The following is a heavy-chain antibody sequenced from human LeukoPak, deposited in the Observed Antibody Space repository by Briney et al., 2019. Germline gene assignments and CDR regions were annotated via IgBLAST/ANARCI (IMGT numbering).Heavy chain of an antibody. J-gene: IGHJ3*02. V-gene: IGHV1-46*01. D-gene: IGHD6-6*01. CDR2: INSSGGST. CDR1: GYTFTNYY. CDR3: ARSGEFSTSSDI. Sequence: ASVKFSCKASGYTFTNYYMHWVRQAPGQGLEWMGIINSSGGSTTYAQKFQGRVTMTRDTSTSTAYMEMSSLRSEDTAVYYCARSGEFSTSSDIWGQGTMVTVSS.